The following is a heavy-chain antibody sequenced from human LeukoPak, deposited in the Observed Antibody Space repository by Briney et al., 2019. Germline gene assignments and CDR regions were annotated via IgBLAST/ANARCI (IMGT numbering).Heavy chain of an antibody. J-gene: IGHJ5*02. D-gene: IGHD3-10*01. CDR1: GYTFTIYD. CDR3: ARGALLWFGELLPNNWFDP. CDR2: MNPNSGNT. V-gene: IGHV1-8*03. Sequence: ASVKVSCKASGYTFTIYDINWVRQATGQGLEWMGWMNPNSGNTGYAQKFQGRVTITRNTSISTAYMELSRLRSDDTAVYYCARGALLWFGELLPNNWFDPWGQGTLVTVSS.